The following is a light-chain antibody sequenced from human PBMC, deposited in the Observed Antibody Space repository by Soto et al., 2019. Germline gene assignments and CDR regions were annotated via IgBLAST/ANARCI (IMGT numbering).Light chain of an antibody. Sequence: EIVFTQWPCTLYLSTGERATLSCRASQSVSSSYLAWYQQKPGQAPRLLISGAFTRATGLPGRFSGSGSGTDFTLTISRLEPEDFAVYYCQQYGSSGTFGQGTKVDIK. CDR3: QQYGSSGT. V-gene: IGKV3-20*01. CDR1: QSVSSSY. CDR2: GAF. J-gene: IGKJ1*01.